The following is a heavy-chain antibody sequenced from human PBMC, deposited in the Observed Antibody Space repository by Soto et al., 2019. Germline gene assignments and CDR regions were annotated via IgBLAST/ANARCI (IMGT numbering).Heavy chain of an antibody. V-gene: IGHV1-8*01. D-gene: IGHD6-19*01. CDR2: MNPNSGNT. J-gene: IGHJ6*02. Sequence: ASVKVSCKASGYTFTSYDINWVRQATGQGLEWMGWMNPNSGNTGYAQKFQGRVTMTRNTSISTAYMELSSLRFEDTAVYYCARSPSSGWHNYYSYAMDVWGQGTTVTVSS. CDR3: ARSPSSGWHNYYSYAMDV. CDR1: GYTFTSYD.